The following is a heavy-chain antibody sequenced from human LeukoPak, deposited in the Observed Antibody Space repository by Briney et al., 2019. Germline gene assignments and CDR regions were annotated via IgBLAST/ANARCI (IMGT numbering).Heavy chain of an antibody. J-gene: IGHJ5*02. V-gene: IGHV3-21*01. CDR3: ARDPSNFRGWFDP. CDR1: GFTFSSYW. Sequence: GGSLRLSCAASGFTFSSYWMNWVRQAPGKGLEWVSSISSSSTYIYYADSLKGRFTISRDNAKNSLYLQMSRLRAEDTAVYYCARDPSNFRGWFDPWGQGTLVTVSS. CDR2: ISSSSTYI. D-gene: IGHD4-11*01.